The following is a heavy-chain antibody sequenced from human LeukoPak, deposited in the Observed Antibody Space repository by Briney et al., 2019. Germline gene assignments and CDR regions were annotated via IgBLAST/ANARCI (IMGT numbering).Heavy chain of an antibody. CDR3: ARSISWYSYFDS. CDR2: ISSNGGST. CDR1: GFTFSSYA. D-gene: IGHD6-13*01. Sequence: PGGSLRLSCSASGFTFSSYAMHWVRQAPGKGLEYVSGISSNGGSTYYADSVKGRFTISRDNSKNTVHFQMSSLRVEDTAVYYCARSISWYSYFDSWGQGTLVTVSS. J-gene: IGHJ4*02. V-gene: IGHV3-64*05.